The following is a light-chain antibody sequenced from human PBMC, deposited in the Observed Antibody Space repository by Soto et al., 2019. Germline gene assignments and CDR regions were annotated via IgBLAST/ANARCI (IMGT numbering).Light chain of an antibody. J-gene: IGKJ2*01. CDR3: HQYGSSPYT. CDR1: QSVYNNF. V-gene: IGKV3-20*01. CDR2: GAS. Sequence: EIVLTQPPGTLSLSPGERATLSCRASQSVYNNFFAWFQQRPGQAPRLLIYGASFRATGIPDRFSGSKSGTDFTLTISSLEPEDFAVYYCHQYGSSPYTFGQGTKLEIK.